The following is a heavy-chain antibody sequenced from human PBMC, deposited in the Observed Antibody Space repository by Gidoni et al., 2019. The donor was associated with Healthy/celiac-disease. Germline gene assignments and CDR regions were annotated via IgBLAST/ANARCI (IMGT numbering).Heavy chain of an antibody. CDR2: IRYDGSNK. CDR1: GFTFSSYG. CDR3: AKATSGGYRFYYYGMDV. V-gene: IGHV3-30*02. Sequence: QVQLVESGGGVVQPGGSLGLSCAASGFTFSSYGMHWVRQAPGKGLEWVAFIRYDGSNKYYADSVKGRFTISRDNSKNTLYLQMNSLRAEDTAVYYCAKATSGGYRFYYYGMDVWGQGTTVTVSS. J-gene: IGHJ6*02. D-gene: IGHD5-18*01.